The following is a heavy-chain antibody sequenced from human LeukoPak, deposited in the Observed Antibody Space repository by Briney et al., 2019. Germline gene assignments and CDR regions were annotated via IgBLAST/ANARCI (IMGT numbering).Heavy chain of an antibody. Sequence: SETLSLTCTVSGGSISSYYWSWLRQPPGKGLEWIGYIYYSGSTNYNPSLKSRVTISVDTSKNQFSLKLSSVTAADTAVYYCARQKGHTDPWGQGTLVTVSS. CDR1: GGSISSYY. V-gene: IGHV4-59*01. CDR2: IYYSGST. D-gene: IGHD2-21*01. J-gene: IGHJ5*02. CDR3: ARQKGHTDP.